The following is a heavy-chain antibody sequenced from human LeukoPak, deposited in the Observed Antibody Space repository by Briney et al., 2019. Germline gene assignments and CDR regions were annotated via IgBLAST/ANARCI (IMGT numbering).Heavy chain of an antibody. J-gene: IGHJ4*02. CDR2: IYPSGYI. Sequence: PSQTLYLTCSVSGGSMSSGNYYWRWIRQPAGRDLEWIERIYPSGYINYNPSLKSRVAISVDTSKNVLSLQLSTVTRADAPVYYCARDSPAVAGLFDYWGQGTLVTVSS. CDR3: ARDSPAVAGLFDY. CDR1: GGSMSSGNYY. D-gene: IGHD6-19*01. V-gene: IGHV4-61*02.